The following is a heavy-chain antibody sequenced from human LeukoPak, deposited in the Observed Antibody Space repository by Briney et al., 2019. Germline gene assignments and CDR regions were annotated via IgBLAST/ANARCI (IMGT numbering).Heavy chain of an antibody. J-gene: IGHJ4*02. D-gene: IGHD3-16*01. V-gene: IGHV3-66*01. CDR2: IYSGDNT. Sequence: GGSLRLSCAASGFTVSSNYMSWVRQAPGKGLEWVSVIYSGDNTYYADSVKGRFTISRDNSKNTLYLQMNSLRAEDTAVYYCASATYGPFDYWGPGTLVTVSS. CDR3: ASATYGPFDY. CDR1: GFTVSSNY.